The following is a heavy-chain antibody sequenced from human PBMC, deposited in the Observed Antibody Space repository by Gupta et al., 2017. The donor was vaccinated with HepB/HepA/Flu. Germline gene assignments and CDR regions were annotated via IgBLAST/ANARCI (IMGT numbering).Heavy chain of an antibody. V-gene: IGHV4-61*01. CDR1: GGSVSSGSYY. J-gene: IGHJ5*02. D-gene: IGHD6-13*01. CDR2: IYYSGDN. Sequence: QVQLQESGPGLVKPSETLSLTCTVSGGSVSSGSYYWSWIRQPPGKGLEWLGYIYYSGDNNHNPSLKNRVTKSVKPAQNQFSLELGPVARADPAGFFWGGGKAGDNSWYRGGFDPWGQGTLVTVSS. CDR3: GGGKAGDNSWYRGGFDP.